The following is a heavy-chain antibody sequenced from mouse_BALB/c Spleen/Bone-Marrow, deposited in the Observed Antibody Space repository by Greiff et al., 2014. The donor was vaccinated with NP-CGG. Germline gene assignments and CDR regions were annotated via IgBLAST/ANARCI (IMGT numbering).Heavy chain of an antibody. CDR3: ARRYRYPYALDY. CDR2: IYPGDGDT. CDR1: GYTFTRYW. Sequence: QVQLQQSGAELARPGASLKLSCRASGYTFTRYWMQWVKQRPGQGLEWIGAIYPGDGDTTYSQKLKGKATLTADKSSSTAYMQLNYLASEDSAVYYCARRYRYPYALDYWGQGTSVTVSS. D-gene: IGHD2-14*01. J-gene: IGHJ4*01. V-gene: IGHV1-87*01.